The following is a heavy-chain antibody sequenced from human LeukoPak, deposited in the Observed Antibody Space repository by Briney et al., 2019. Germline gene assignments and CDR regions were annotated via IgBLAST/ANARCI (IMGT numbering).Heavy chain of an antibody. CDR2: ISWNSDNI. D-gene: IGHD2-2*02. CDR1: GFPFDDYA. Sequence: PGRSLRLSCAASGFPFDDYAMHWVRQAPGKGLEWVSAISWNSDNIVYADSVKGRFTISRDNAKNSLYLQMNSLRVGDTALYYCAKAGCSSTTCYMNQWGQGTLVTVSS. J-gene: IGHJ4*02. CDR3: AKAGCSSTTCYMNQ. V-gene: IGHV3-9*01.